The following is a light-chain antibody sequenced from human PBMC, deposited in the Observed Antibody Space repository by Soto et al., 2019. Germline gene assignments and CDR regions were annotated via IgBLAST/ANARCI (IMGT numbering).Light chain of an antibody. CDR3: QQLNSYPIT. CDR2: SAS. Sequence: IQLTQSPSSLSASVGDRVTITCRASQGIGRYLAWSQQKPGKAPTLLIYSASTLQSGVPSGCTGSGSGTDFTLPISSLQPEEFATYCCQQLNSYPITFGQGTRLEIK. V-gene: IGKV1-9*01. CDR1: QGIGRY. J-gene: IGKJ5*01.